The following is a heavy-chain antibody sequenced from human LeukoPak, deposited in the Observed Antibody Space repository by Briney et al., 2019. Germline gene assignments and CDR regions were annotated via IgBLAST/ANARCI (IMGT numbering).Heavy chain of an antibody. J-gene: IGHJ4*02. D-gene: IGHD5-18*01. Sequence: GGSLRLSCAASGFTFSSYAMHWVRQAPGKGLEWVALISYDGSNKYYADSVRGRFTISRDNSKNTLYLQMNSLRVEDTAVYYCAQGHSHTAMYYWGQGTLVTVSS. CDR3: AQGHSHTAMYY. CDR1: GFTFSSYA. V-gene: IGHV3-30*04. CDR2: ISYDGSNK.